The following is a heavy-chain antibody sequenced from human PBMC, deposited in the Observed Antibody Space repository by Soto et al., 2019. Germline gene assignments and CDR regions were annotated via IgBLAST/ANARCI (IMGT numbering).Heavy chain of an antibody. Sequence: PGGSLRLSCAASGFTFSNAWMNWVRQAPGKGLEWVGRIKSKTDGGTTDYAAPVKGRFTISRDDSKNTLYLQMNSLKTEDTAVYYCTRDPLAVAGRGQAYYWGQGTLVTVSS. D-gene: IGHD6-19*01. J-gene: IGHJ4*02. CDR2: IKSKTDGGTT. CDR3: TRDPLAVAGRGQAYY. CDR1: GFTFSNAW. V-gene: IGHV3-15*07.